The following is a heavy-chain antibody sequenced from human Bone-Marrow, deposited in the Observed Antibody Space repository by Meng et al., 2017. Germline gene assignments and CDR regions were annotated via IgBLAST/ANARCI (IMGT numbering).Heavy chain of an antibody. Sequence: GESLKISCAASGFTFSSYAMHWVRQAPGKGLEYVSAISSNGGSTYYANSVKGRFTISRDNSKNTLYLQMGSLRAEHMAVYYCARSGGELPLDYWGQGTLVTVSS. D-gene: IGHD1-26*01. J-gene: IGHJ4*02. V-gene: IGHV3-64*01. CDR1: GFTFSSYA. CDR3: ARSGGELPLDY. CDR2: ISSNGGST.